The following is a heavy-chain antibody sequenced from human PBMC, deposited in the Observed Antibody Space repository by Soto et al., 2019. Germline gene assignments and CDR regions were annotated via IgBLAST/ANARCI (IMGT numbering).Heavy chain of an antibody. Sequence: NLYCKAAGYTYTVYPMHWVRKTNGQRLEWMGWINAGNGNTKYSQKFQDRVTITRDTSANTAYMELSSLRSEDTAVYYCARARADQNARGVDYWGQGTLVTVSS. V-gene: IGHV1-3*01. D-gene: IGHD2-2*01. J-gene: IGHJ4*02. CDR1: GYTYTVYP. CDR3: ARARADQNARGVDY. CDR2: INAGNGNT.